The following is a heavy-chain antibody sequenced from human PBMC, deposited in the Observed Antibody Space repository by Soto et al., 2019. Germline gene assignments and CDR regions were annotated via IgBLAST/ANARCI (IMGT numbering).Heavy chain of an antibody. Sequence: ASVKVSCKASGYTFTSYAMHWVRQAPGQRLEWMGWINAGNGNTKYSQKFRGRVTITRDTSASTAYMELSSLRSEDTAVYYCAYHKVGYGMDVWGQGTTVTVSS. CDR3: AYHKVGYGMDV. V-gene: IGHV1-3*01. CDR1: GYTFTSYA. J-gene: IGHJ6*02. D-gene: IGHD2-2*01. CDR2: INAGNGNT.